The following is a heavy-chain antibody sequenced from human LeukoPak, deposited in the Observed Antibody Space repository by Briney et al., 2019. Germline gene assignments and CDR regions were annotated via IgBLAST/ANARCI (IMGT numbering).Heavy chain of an antibody. CDR2: IIPILGIA. V-gene: IGHV1-69*04. CDR3: AFSYYYDSSGYSIQ. D-gene: IGHD3-22*01. CDR1: GGTFSSYA. J-gene: IGHJ4*02. Sequence: GASVKVSCKASGGTFSSYAISWVRQAPGQGLEWMGRIIPILGIANYAQKFQGRVTITAGKSTSTAYMELSSLRSEDTAVYYCAFSYYYDSSGYSIQWGQGTLVTVSS.